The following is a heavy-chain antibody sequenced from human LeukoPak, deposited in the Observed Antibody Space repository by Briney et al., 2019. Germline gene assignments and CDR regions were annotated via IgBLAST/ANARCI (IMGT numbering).Heavy chain of an antibody. Sequence: SETLSLTCTVSGGSISSSSYYWGWIRQPPGKGLEWNGSIYYSGSTYYNPSLKSRVAISVDTSKNQFSLKLSSVTAADTAVYYCARENYYDSSGYYYYYYYMDVWGKGTTVTVSS. J-gene: IGHJ6*03. V-gene: IGHV4-39*07. D-gene: IGHD3-22*01. CDR2: IYYSGST. CDR1: GGSISSSSYY. CDR3: ARENYYDSSGYYYYYYYMDV.